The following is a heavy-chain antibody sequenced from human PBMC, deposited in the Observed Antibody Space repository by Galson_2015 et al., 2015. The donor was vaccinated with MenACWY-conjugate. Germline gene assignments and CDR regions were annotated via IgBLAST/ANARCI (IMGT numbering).Heavy chain of an antibody. CDR3: VRDHGDVVAAVPGDYFAY. CDR1: GFTFSRYW. CDR2: INRDGTGT. Sequence: SLRLSCAVSGFTFSRYWMHWVRQVPGKGLMWVSRINRDGTGTTYADSVKGRFTISRDNAKKTLDLQMNSLRAEDTAMYYCVRDHGDVVAAVPGDYFAYWGRGTLVTVPS. V-gene: IGHV3-74*01. J-gene: IGHJ4*02. D-gene: IGHD2-15*01.